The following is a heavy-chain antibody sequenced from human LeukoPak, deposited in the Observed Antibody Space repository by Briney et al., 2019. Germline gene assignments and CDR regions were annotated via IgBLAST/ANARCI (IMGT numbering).Heavy chain of an antibody. V-gene: IGHV3-48*04. J-gene: IGHJ3*02. CDR2: ISSSSSTI. CDR1: GFTFSSYS. D-gene: IGHD3-10*01. CDR3: ARGSGLLPI. Sequence: QPGGSLRLSCAASGFTFSSYSMNWVRQAPGKGLEWVSYISSSSSTIYYADSVKGRFTISGDNAKNSLYLQMNSLRAEDTAVYYCARGSGLLPIWGQGTMVTVSS.